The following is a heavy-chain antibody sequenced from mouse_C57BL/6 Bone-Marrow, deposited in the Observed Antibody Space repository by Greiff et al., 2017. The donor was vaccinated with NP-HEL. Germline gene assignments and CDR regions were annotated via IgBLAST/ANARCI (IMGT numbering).Heavy chain of an antibody. J-gene: IGHJ1*03. Sequence: VKLQESGAELVRPGTSVKVSCKASGYAFTNYLIEWVKQRPGQGLEWIGVINPGSGVTNYNEKFKGKATLTADKSSSTAYMQLSSLTSEDSAVYFCARGHWYFDVCGTGTTVTVSS. CDR1: GYAFTNYL. V-gene: IGHV1-54*01. CDR2: INPGSGVT. CDR3: ARGHWYFDV.